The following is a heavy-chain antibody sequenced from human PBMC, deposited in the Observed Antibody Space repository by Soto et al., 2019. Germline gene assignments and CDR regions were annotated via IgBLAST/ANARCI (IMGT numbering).Heavy chain of an antibody. CDR2: ISGSGGST. D-gene: IGHD3-3*01. CDR1: GFTFSSYA. J-gene: IGHJ4*02. Sequence: EVQLLESGGGLVQPGGSLRLSCAASGFTFSSYAMSWIRQAPGKGLEWVSAISGSGGSTYYADSVKGRFTISRDNSKNTLYLQMNSLRAEDTAVYYCAKDPDFWSGYYPFDYWGQGTLVTVSS. V-gene: IGHV3-23*01. CDR3: AKDPDFWSGYYPFDY.